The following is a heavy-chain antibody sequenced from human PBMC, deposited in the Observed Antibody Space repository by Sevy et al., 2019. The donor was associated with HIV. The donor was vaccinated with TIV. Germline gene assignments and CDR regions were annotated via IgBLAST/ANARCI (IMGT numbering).Heavy chain of an antibody. CDR2: IFTTGTT. CDR1: NDSVSSGLYC. CDR3: ARELRGYGGYDPYYYYYYMDV. D-gene: IGHD5-12*01. J-gene: IGHJ6*03. Sequence: SETLSLTCTVSNDSVSSGLYCWSWIRQPAGKGLEWIGRIFTTGTTNYNPSLKRRVTISIDTSKNQFSLKLTSVTATDAAVYYCARELRGYGGYDPYYYYYYMDVWGKGTRVTVSS. V-gene: IGHV4-61*02.